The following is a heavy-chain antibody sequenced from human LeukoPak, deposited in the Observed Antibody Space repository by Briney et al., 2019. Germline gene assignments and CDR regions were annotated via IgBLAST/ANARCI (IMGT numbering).Heavy chain of an antibody. CDR1: GYTFTSYG. Sequence: EASVKVSCTASGYTFTSYGISWVRQAPGQRLEWMGWISAYNGNTNYAQKLQGRVTMTTDTSTSTAYMELRSLRSDDTAVYYCARGAGYSSGWYVISHFGYMDVWGKGTTVTVSS. CDR2: ISAYNGNT. V-gene: IGHV1-18*01. CDR3: ARGAGYSSGWYVISHFGYMDV. D-gene: IGHD6-19*01. J-gene: IGHJ6*03.